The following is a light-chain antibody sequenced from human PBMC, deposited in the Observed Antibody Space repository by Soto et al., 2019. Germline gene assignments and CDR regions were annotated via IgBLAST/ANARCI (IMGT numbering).Light chain of an antibody. J-gene: IGKJ1*01. CDR3: QQYNNWPPWT. V-gene: IGKV3-15*01. Sequence: EIVVTQSPATLSVSPGERATLSCRASQSVSSNLAWYQQKPGQAPRLLIYGASTRATGIPARFSGSGSGTEFTLTISSLLSEDFAVYYCQQYNNWPPWTFGQGTKV. CDR1: QSVSSN. CDR2: GAS.